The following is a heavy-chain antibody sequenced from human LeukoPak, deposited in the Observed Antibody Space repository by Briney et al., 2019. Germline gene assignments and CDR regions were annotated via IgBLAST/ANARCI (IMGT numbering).Heavy chain of an antibody. D-gene: IGHD1-14*01. J-gene: IGHJ4*02. Sequence: KSSETLSLTCTVSGDSISSGGYYWRWIRQHPGKGLEWIGYIHYSGSTFYSPSLKSRLIISVETSKNQFSLELRSVTAADTAVCYCARRGAGGIDFDYWGQGTLVTVSS. CDR2: IHYSGST. V-gene: IGHV4-31*03. CDR3: ARRGAGGIDFDY. CDR1: GDSISSGGYY.